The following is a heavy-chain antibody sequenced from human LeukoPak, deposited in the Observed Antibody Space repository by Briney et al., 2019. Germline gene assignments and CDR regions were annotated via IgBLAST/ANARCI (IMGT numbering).Heavy chain of an antibody. J-gene: IGHJ6*03. CDR2: INHSGST. Sequence: SETLSLTCAVYGGSFSGFYWSWIRQPPGKGRKGIGEINHSGSTNYSPSPKSRVAMSVDTSKHQFSLKLSSVTAADTAVYYCARRRTTTCYTLVCFYYHCIDVWGNGTTVTVSS. V-gene: IGHV4-34*01. CDR1: GGSFSGFY. CDR3: ARRRTTTCYTLVCFYYHCIDV. D-gene: IGHD2-2*02.